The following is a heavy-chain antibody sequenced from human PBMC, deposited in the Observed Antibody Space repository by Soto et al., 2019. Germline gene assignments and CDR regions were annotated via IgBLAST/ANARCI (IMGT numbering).Heavy chain of an antibody. CDR1: GFSFSISP. D-gene: IGHD5-18*01. J-gene: IGHJ4*02. CDR3: ATPRPGTHGYGY. CDR2: ISYDGTNK. Sequence: QVQLVESGGGVVQPGRSLRLSCAASGFSFSISPMHWVRQAPGKGPEWVALISYDGTNKFYADSVKGRFTISRDNSKSTLYLQVDSLKTEDTAVYYCATPRPGTHGYGYWGQGTLVTVSS. V-gene: IGHV3-30-3*01.